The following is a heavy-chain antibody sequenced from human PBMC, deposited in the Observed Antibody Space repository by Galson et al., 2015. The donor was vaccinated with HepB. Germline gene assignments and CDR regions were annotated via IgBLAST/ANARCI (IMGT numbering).Heavy chain of an antibody. V-gene: IGHV1-58*02. CDR2: IVVGSGNT. CDR3: AAGRDIAAAADGHYYYYYGMDV. CDR1: GFTFTSST. D-gene: IGHD6-13*01. J-gene: IGHJ6*02. Sequence: SVKVSCKASGFTFTSSTMQWVRQARGQRLEWIGWIVVGSGNTNYAQKFQERVTITRDMSTSTAYMELSSLRSEDTAVYYCAAGRDIAAAADGHYYYYYGMDVWGQGTTVTVSS.